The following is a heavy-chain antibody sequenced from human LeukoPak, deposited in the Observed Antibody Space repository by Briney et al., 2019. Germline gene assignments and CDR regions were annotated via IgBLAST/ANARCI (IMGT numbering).Heavy chain of an antibody. J-gene: IGHJ4*02. CDR1: GFSLSTYW. Sequence: QSGGSLRFSCAASGFSLSTYWVTWVRQAPGTGLEWVANINPGGTETYYVEPVKGRFTISRDNAKNLVYLQMNSLRAEDSAVYHCGRFGYVAGVDLWGQGTLVTVSS. D-gene: IGHD6-19*01. CDR2: INPGGTET. V-gene: IGHV3-7*01. CDR3: GRFGYVAGVDL.